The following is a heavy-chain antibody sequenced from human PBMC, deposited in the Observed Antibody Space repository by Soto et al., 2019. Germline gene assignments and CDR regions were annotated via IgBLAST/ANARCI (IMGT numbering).Heavy chain of an antibody. J-gene: IGHJ6*02. Sequence: QVQLVESGGGVVQPGRSLRLSCAASGFTFGTYGMHWVRQAPGKGLQWVALISYDGSNKYYADSVKGRFTISRDNSKNTLYLQMNSLRAGDSGVYHCAKAPGRITMFSLNYGMDGWGQGATVTVS. CDR3: AKAPGRITMFSLNYGMDG. CDR1: GFTFGTYG. D-gene: IGHD3-9*01. CDR2: ISYDGSNK. V-gene: IGHV3-30*18.